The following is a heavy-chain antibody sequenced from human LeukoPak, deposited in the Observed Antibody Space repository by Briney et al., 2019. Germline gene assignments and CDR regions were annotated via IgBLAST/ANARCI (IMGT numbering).Heavy chain of an antibody. J-gene: IGHJ4*02. V-gene: IGHV3-7*01. Sequence: GGSLRLSCVASGFTFSSSWMNWVRQAPGKGLEWVANINQDGSENYYVDSVKGRFTISRDNAKNSLYLQMNSLRAEDTAVYYCTKGRSNHYWGQGTLVTVST. CDR3: TKGRSNHY. CDR1: GFTFSSSW. CDR2: INQDGSEN. D-gene: IGHD3-10*01.